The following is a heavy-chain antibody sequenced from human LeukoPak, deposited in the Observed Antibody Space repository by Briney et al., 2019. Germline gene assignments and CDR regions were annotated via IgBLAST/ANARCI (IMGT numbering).Heavy chain of an antibody. J-gene: IGHJ4*02. Sequence: SETLSLTCTVSGGSINSFYWTWIRQPPGKGLEWIGYIYHSGSTNYNPSLKNRVTISSDRSKNQFSLKLSSVTAADAAMYYCAAIWSGTYFDYWGQGTLVTVSS. CDR1: GGSINSFY. V-gene: IGHV4-59*12. D-gene: IGHD3-10*01. CDR3: AAIWSGTYFDY. CDR2: IYHSGST.